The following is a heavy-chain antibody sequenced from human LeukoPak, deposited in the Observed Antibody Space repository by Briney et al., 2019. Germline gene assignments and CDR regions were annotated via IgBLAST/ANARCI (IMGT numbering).Heavy chain of an antibody. CDR2: IKPDGSEA. CDR3: TTSGGAF. CDR1: GFTLSNSW. Sequence: QPGGSLRLSCVVSGFTLSNSWMSWARQAPGKGLEWVANIKPDGSEAYYVDSMRGRFTISRDNAKKSLSLQMSSLRGEDTAVYYCTTSGGAFWGQGIHVTVSS. J-gene: IGHJ4*02. D-gene: IGHD6-25*01. V-gene: IGHV3-7*02.